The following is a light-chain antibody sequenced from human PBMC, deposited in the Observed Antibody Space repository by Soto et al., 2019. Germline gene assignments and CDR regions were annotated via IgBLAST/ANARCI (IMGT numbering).Light chain of an antibody. J-gene: IGKJ1*01. Sequence: IVMTQSPATLSVSPGERATLSCRASQGISINYLAWYQQKPGRAPRLLIYGASSRATGIPDRFSGSGSGTDFTLTISRLEPEDFAVYYCQQYGSSPRTFGQGTKVDIK. CDR1: QGISINY. V-gene: IGKV3-20*01. CDR2: GAS. CDR3: QQYGSSPRT.